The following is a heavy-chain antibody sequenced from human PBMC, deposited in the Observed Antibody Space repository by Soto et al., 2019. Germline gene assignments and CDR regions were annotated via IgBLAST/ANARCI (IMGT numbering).Heavy chain of an antibody. D-gene: IGHD2-2*01. CDR1: GFTFSSYW. J-gene: IGHJ3*02. Sequence: GGSLRLSCAASGFTFSSYWMSWVRQAPGKGLEWVANIKQDGSEKYYVDSVKGRITISRDNAKNSLYLQMNSLRAEDTAVYYCARDTETGRPSNQHAFDIWGQGTMVTVSS. CDR2: IKQDGSEK. V-gene: IGHV3-7*01. CDR3: ARDTETGRPSNQHAFDI.